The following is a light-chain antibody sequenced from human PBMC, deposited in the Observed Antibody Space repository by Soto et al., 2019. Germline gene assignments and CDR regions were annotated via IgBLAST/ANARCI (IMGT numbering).Light chain of an antibody. CDR2: DAS. V-gene: IGKV1-13*02. CDR1: QGISSA. CDR3: QQFNSYPRT. Sequence: AIQLTQSPSSLSASVGDRVTITCRASQGISSALAWYQQKPGKAPKLLIYDASRLESGVPSRFSGSGSGTDFTLTISSLQPEDFATYYCQQFNSYPRTLGQGTKLEIK. J-gene: IGKJ2*02.